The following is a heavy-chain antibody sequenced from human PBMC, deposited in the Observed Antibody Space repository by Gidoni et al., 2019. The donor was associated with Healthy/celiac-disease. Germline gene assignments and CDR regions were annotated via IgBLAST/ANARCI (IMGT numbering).Heavy chain of an antibody. V-gene: IGHV3-11*06. J-gene: IGHJ5*02. CDR1: GFTFSDYY. CDR3: ASVQGAVRGVISGGFDP. D-gene: IGHD3-10*01. Sequence: RLSCAASGFTFSDYYMSWIRQAPGKGLEWVSYISSSSSYTNYADSVKGRFTISRDNAKNALYLKMNSLRAENTAVYYCASVQGAVRGVISGGFDPWGQGTLVTVSS. CDR2: ISSSSSYT.